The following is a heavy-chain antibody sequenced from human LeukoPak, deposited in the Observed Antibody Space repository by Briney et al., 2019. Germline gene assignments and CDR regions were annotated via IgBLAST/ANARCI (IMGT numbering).Heavy chain of an antibody. CDR2: SNDSGGT. CDR1: GGTFSGYY. Sequence: SETLSLTCAFYGGTFSGYYWSWIRQPPGKRLEWVGESNDSGGTNYNPSLKSRVTISADKSKNQVSLKLTSVTAADTAVYYCASLGEFSGLVHYWGQGTLVTVSS. CDR3: ASLGEFSGLVHY. J-gene: IGHJ4*02. D-gene: IGHD3-16*01. V-gene: IGHV4-34*01.